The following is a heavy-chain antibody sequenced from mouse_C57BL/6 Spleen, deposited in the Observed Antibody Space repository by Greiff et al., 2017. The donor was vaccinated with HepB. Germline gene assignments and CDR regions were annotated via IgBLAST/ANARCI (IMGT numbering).Heavy chain of an antibody. V-gene: IGHV5-15*04. J-gene: IGHJ1*03. D-gene: IGHD3-3*01. CDR3: ARQGLYWYFEV. CDR1: GFTFSDYG. CDR2: ISSWAYSI. Sequence: EVKLVESGGGLVQPGGSLKLSCAASGFTFSDYGMAWVRQAPRKGPEWVASISSWAYSIDYADTVTCRFTISRDNAKNTLYLEMSSLRSEDTAMYYCARQGLYWYFEVGGTGTTVTVSS.